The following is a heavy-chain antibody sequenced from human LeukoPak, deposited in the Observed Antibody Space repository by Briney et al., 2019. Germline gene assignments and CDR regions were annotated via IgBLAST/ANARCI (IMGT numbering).Heavy chain of an antibody. D-gene: IGHD3-10*02. CDR2: INHSGSI. CDR3: ASGYDRWYFDL. V-gene: IGHV4-34*01. CDR1: GGSLSDYY. Sequence: PSETLSLTCGVYGGSLSDYYWSWIRQPPGKGLEWIGEINHSGSINYNSSLKSRVTISVDTSKNQFSLKLSSVTAADTAVYYCASGYDRWYFDLWGRGTLVTVSS. J-gene: IGHJ2*01.